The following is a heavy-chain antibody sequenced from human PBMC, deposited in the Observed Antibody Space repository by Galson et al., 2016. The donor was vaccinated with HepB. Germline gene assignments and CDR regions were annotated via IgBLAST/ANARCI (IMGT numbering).Heavy chain of an antibody. CDR2: IKQDGSEK. V-gene: IGHV3-7*03. CDR3: AREGEFGGYYRLSN. Sequence: LRLSCAASGFTFSTYWMTWVRQAPGKGLEWVANIKQDGSEKNYVDSVKGRFTISRDNVENSLYLQMYDLRAEDTAVYYCAREGEFGGYYRLSNWGQGTLVTVSS. J-gene: IGHJ4*02. D-gene: IGHD3-3*01. CDR1: GFTFSTYW.